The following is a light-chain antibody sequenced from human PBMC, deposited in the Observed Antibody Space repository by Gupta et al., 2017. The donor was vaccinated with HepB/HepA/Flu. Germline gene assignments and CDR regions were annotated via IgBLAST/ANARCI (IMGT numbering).Light chain of an antibody. CDR3: QQHYSSPPWT. Sequence: EIVMTQPPDSMPGSLCERGAINCKSSQSVLYSSNNKNYLAWYQQKPGQPPKLLIYWASSRESGVPDRLSGSGSGTDFTLTISSMQAEDVAVYYCQQHYSSPPWTFGQGTKVEI. J-gene: IGKJ1*01. CDR1: QSVLYSSNNKNY. CDR2: WAS. V-gene: IGKV4-1*01.